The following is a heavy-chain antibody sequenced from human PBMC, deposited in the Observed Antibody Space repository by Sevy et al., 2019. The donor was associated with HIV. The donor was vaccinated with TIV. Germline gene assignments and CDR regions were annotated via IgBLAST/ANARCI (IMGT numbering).Heavy chain of an antibody. CDR1: GXXFSSYG. Sequence: GGSLRLSCAASGXXFSSYGMHWVRQAPGKGLEWVAVISYDGSNKYYADSVKGRFTISRDNSKNTLYLQMNSLRAEDTAVYYCAKDGVVVPAAGNYYYYYXXXXXXQGTMVTXSS. CDR3: AKDGVVVPAAGNYYYYYXXXX. J-gene: IGHJ6*02. V-gene: IGHV3-30*18. D-gene: IGHD2-2*01. CDR2: ISYDGSNK.